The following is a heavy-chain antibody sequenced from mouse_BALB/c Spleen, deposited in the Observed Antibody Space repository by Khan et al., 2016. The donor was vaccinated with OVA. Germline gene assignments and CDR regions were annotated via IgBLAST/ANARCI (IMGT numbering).Heavy chain of an antibody. CDR1: GYTFTSYV. V-gene: IGHV1S136*01. D-gene: IGHD2-14*01. J-gene: IGHJ2*01. CDR3: AKNYRYDVYFDY. Sequence: VQLQQSGPELVKPGASVKMSCEASGYTFTSYVIHWVKQKPGQGLEWIGYIYPFNDDTKYNEKFKGKATLTSDTSSSTAYMELRSLTSEDSADYYCAKNYRYDVYFDYWGQGTTLTVSS. CDR2: IYPFNDDT.